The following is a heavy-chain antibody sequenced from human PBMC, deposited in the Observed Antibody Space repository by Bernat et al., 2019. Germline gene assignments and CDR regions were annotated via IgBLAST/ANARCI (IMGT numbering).Heavy chain of an antibody. V-gene: IGHV4-39*01. CDR1: GGSISSSSYY. J-gene: IGHJ4*02. CDR3: ARKGSCDY. Sequence: QLQLQESGPGLVKPSETLSLTCTVSGGSISSSSYYWGWIRQPPGKGLEWIGSIYYSGSTYYNPSLKSRVTITVDTSKNQFSLKLGSVAATDTAVYYCARKGSCDYWGQGTLVTVSS. CDR2: IYYSGST. D-gene: IGHD3-10*01.